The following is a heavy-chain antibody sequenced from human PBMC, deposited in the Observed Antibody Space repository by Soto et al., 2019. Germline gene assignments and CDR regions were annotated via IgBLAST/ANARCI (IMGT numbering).Heavy chain of an antibody. J-gene: IGHJ4*02. V-gene: IGHV1-2*02. CDR2: INPNSGGT. D-gene: IGHD3-22*01. CDR3: SIRKGDYYDSSGYHYYFDY. Sequence: AAVKVSCKASGYTFTGYYMHWVRQAPGQGLEWMGWINPNSGGTKSAQKFQGRVTMTRDTSISTAYMELSRLRSDYTAVYYCSIRKGDYYDSSGYHYYFDYWGQGTLVTVSS. CDR1: GYTFTGYY.